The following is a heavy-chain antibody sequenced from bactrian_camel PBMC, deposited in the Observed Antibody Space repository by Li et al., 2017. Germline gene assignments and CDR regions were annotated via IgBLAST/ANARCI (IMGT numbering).Heavy chain of an antibody. CDR1: GFTFASNT. D-gene: IGHD6*01. J-gene: IGHJ4*01. Sequence: HVQLVESGGGLAQPGGSLTLSCSTSGFTFASNTMTWGRQAPGKGLEWVSTIHVDSDWTTYADSVQGRFTTSRDDAKNTLYLQLDSLNTEDTAMYYCAKDPKMYGGSWLSPDIDHWGQGTQVTVS. CDR3: AKDPKMYGGSWLSPDIDH. CDR2: IHVDSDWT. V-gene: IGHV3S1*01.